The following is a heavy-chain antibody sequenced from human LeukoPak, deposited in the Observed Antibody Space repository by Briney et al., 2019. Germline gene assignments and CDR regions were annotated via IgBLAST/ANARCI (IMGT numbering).Heavy chain of an antibody. D-gene: IGHD6-13*01. J-gene: IGHJ2*01. CDR1: GDSVSSNSAT. V-gene: IGHV6-1*01. Sequence: SQTLSLTCAISGDSVSSNSATWDWIRQSPSRGLEWLGRTYYRSKWFNDYAISVKSRITINPDTSKNQFSLQLNSVTPEDTAVYYCARDRGIAAAGYFGLWGRGTLVTVSS. CDR3: ARDRGIAAAGYFGL. CDR2: TYYRSKWFN.